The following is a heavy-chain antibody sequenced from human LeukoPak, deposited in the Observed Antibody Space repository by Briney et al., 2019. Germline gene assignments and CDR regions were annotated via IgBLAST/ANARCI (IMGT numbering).Heavy chain of an antibody. J-gene: IGHJ4*02. D-gene: IGHD2-2*01. Sequence: TGGSLRLSCAASGFTFSSYGMHWVRQAPGKGLEWVAVIAYDGSNKYYADSVKGRFTISRDNSKNTLYLQMNSLRTEDTAVYYCAKDQDIVLLPAADGYFDYWGQGTLVTVSS. CDR3: AKDQDIVLLPAADGYFDY. CDR1: GFTFSSYG. CDR2: IAYDGSNK. V-gene: IGHV3-30*18.